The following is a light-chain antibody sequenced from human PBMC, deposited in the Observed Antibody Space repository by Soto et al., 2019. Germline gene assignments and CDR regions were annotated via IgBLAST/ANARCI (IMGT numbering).Light chain of an antibody. V-gene: IGKV3-20*01. CDR2: GAS. CDR3: QQYGSSPTLT. J-gene: IGKJ1*01. CDR1: QSVCSSY. Sequence: DIVWTQSPGTLSLSPGDRATLSCRTTQSVCSSYLAWYQQKPCQAPRLIIYGASSRATGIPDRFSGSGSGTDFTLTISRLEPEDFAVYYCQQYGSSPTLTFGQGTKVDIK.